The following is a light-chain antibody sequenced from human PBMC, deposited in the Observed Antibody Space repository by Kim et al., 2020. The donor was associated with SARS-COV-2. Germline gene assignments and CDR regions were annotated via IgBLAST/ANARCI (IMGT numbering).Light chain of an antibody. V-gene: IGLV3-19*01. J-gene: IGLJ2*01. Sequence: VAMGQTVRITCKGDSLKSYYATWYQQEPGQAPILVIYGKNNRPSGIPDRFSGSSSGNTASLTITGTQAGDEADYYCNSRGSNDNVVFGGGTQLTVL. CDR1: SLKSYY. CDR2: GKN. CDR3: NSRGSNDNVV.